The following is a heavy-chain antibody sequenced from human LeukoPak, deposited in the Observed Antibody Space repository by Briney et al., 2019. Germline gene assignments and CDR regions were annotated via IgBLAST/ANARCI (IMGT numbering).Heavy chain of an antibody. Sequence: SETLSLTCTVSGGSISSYYWSWIRQPAGKGLEWIGRIYTSGSTNYNPSLKNRVTMSVDTSKNQFSLKLSSVTAADTAVYYCAREXXYDXWXXNXXXXMXXWXKGTT. D-gene: IGHD3-3*01. V-gene: IGHV4-4*07. CDR1: GGSISSYY. CDR2: IYTSGST. J-gene: IGHJ6*03. CDR3: AREXXYDXWXXNXXXXMXX.